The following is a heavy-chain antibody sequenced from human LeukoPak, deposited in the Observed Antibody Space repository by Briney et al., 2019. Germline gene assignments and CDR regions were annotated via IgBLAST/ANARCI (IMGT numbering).Heavy chain of an antibody. D-gene: IGHD5-24*01. CDR1: GFTFSSYS. J-gene: IGHJ3*02. V-gene: IGHV3-21*01. CDR2: ISSSSSYI. Sequence: SGGSLRLSCAASGFTFSSYSMNWVRQAPGKGLEWVSSISSSSSYIYYADSVKGRFTISRDNAKNSLYLQMNSLRAEDTAVYYCRAGRWLQFRAFDIWGQGIMVTVSS. CDR3: RAGRWLQFRAFDI.